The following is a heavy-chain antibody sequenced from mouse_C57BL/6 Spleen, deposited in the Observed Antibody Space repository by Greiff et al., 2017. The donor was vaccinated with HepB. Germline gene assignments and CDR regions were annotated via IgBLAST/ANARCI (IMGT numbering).Heavy chain of an antibody. CDR2: ISSGGSYT. CDR1: GFTFSSYG. V-gene: IGHV5-6*02. J-gene: IGHJ4*01. CDR3: ARQSYVPCYAMDY. D-gene: IGHD2-12*01. Sequence: DVMLVESGGDLVKPGGSLKLSCAASGFTFSSYGMSWVRQTPDKRLEWVATISSGGSYTYYPDSVKGRFTISRDNAKNTLYLQMSSLKSEDTAMYYCARQSYVPCYAMDYWGQGTSVTVSS.